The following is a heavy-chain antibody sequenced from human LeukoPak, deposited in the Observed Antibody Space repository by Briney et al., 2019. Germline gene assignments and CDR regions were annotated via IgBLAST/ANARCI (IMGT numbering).Heavy chain of an antibody. CDR2: IYYSGST. Sequence: PSETLSLTCTVSGASIRSYYWSWIRQPPGKGLEWIGYIYYSGSTNYNPSLKSRVTMSVDTSKNQFSLKLSSVTAADTAVYYCARSGPLGYFDYWGQGTLVTVSS. D-gene: IGHD3-16*02. CDR1: GASIRSYY. V-gene: IGHV4-59*08. J-gene: IGHJ4*02. CDR3: ARSGPLGYFDY.